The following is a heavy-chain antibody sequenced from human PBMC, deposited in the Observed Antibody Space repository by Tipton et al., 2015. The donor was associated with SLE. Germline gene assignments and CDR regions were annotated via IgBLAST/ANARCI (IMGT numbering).Heavy chain of an antibody. J-gene: IGHJ6*03. V-gene: IGHV4-39*07. CDR1: NGSISSSPYY. CDR3: ARGPYYYTDV. CDR2: IYYSGST. Sequence: TLSLTCTVSNGSISSSPYYWGWIRQSPGKGLEWVGSIYYSGSTYYNPSLKSRVTISVDTSRNQCSLNLTSVTAADTAGYYCARGPYYYTDVWGKGTTVTVSS.